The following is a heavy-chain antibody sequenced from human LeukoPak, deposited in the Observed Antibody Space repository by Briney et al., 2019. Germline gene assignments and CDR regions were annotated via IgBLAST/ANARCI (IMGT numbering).Heavy chain of an antibody. CDR2: ISAYNGNT. V-gene: IGHV1-18*01. D-gene: IGHD3-16*02. J-gene: IGHJ3*02. Sequence: GASVKVSCKASGYTFTSYGISWVRQAPGQGLEWMGWISAYNGNTNYAQKLQGRVTMTTDTSTSTAYMELRSLRSDDTAVYYCARGYYDYVWGSYRSNKDDAFDIWGQGTMVTVSS. CDR1: GYTFTSYG. CDR3: ARGYYDYVWGSYRSNKDDAFDI.